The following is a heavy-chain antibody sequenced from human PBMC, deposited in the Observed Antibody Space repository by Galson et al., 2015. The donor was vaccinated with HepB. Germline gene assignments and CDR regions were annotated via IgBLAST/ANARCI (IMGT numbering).Heavy chain of an antibody. CDR2: FDPEDGET. Sequence: SVKVSCKVSGYTLTELSMHWVRQAPGKGLEWMGGFDPEDGETIYAQKFQGRVTMTEDTSTDTAYMELSSLRSEDTAVYYCATDTYDFWSGYAAFDYWGQGTLVTVSS. CDR1: GYTLTELS. V-gene: IGHV1-24*01. CDR3: ATDTYDFWSGYAAFDY. J-gene: IGHJ4*02. D-gene: IGHD3-3*01.